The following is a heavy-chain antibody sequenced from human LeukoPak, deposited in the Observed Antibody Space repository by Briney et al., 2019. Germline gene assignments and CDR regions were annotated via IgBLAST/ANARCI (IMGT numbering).Heavy chain of an antibody. CDR3: ARDVVPAAAHYYYYGMDV. CDR2: IYYSGST. J-gene: IGHJ6*02. Sequence: SETLSLTCTVSGGSISSYYWSWIRQHPGKGLEWIGYIYYSGSTYYNPSLKSRVTISVDTSKNQFSLKLSSVTAADTAVYYCARDVVPAAAHYYYYGMDVWGQGTTVTVSS. D-gene: IGHD2-2*01. CDR1: GGSISSYY. V-gene: IGHV4-59*06.